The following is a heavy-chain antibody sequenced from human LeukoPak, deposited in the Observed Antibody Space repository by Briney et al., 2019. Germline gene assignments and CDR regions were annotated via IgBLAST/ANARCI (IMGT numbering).Heavy chain of an antibody. D-gene: IGHD2-15*01. CDR2: ISSSSSYI. J-gene: IGHJ4*02. CDR1: GFTSSSYS. V-gene: IGHV3-21*04. Sequence: KPGGSLRLSCAASGFTSSSYSMNWVRQAPGKGLEWVSSISSSSSYIYYADSVKGRFTISRDNSKNTLYLQMNSLRAEDTAVYYCASQDRENYFDYWGQGTLVTVSS. CDR3: ASQDRENYFDY.